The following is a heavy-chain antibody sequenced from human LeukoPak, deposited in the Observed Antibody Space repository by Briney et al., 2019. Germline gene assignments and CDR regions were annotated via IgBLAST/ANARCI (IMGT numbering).Heavy chain of an antibody. CDR2: IIPIFGTA. CDR3: ARDGTEGYYYGMDV. J-gene: IGHJ6*02. CDR1: GGTFSSYA. Sequence: ASVKVSCKASGGTFSSYAISWVRQAPGQGLEWMGGIIPIFGTANYAQKFQGRVTMTRDTSTSTVYMELSSLRSEDTAVYYCARDGTEGYYYGMDVWGQGTTVTVSS. V-gene: IGHV1-69*05.